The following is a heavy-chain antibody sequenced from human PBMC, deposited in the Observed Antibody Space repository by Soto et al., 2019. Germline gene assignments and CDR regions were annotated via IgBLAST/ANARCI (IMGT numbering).Heavy chain of an antibody. CDR2: ISGSDQLEWVAAFSGSGGTT. D-gene: IGHD3-3*01. V-gene: IGHV3-23*01. J-gene: IGHJ6*02. CDR1: GFTFRSFA. Sequence: GGSLRLSCAASGFTFRSFAMNWVRQAPGKGLEWVSTISGSDQLEWVAAFSGSGGTTEYEDSVKGLFTISRDNAKNTLYLQMNSLRAEDMAVYYCARDSEYDFWSGYLAGDYYGMDVWGQGTTVTVSS. CDR3: ARDSEYDFWSGYLAGDYYGMDV.